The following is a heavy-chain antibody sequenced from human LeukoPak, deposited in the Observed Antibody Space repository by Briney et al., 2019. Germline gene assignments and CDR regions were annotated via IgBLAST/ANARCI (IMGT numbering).Heavy chain of an antibody. D-gene: IGHD3-10*01. CDR1: GFTFSSYA. CDR3: AKHLSDYGSGYYSEFFQH. V-gene: IGHV3-23*01. CDR2: ISGSGGGS. Sequence: GGSLRLPCASSGFTFSSYAMSWVRQAPGKGLEWVSDISGSGGGSYYADSVKGRFTISRDNSKNTLYLQMNSLRAEDTAVYFCAKHLSDYGSGYYSEFFQHWGQGTLVTVSS. J-gene: IGHJ1*01.